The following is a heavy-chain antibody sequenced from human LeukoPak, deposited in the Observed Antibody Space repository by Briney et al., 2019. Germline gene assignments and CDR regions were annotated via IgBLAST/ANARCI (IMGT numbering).Heavy chain of an antibody. V-gene: IGHV3-21*04. CDR3: AGGVHVRVYDSNPHYGHY. D-gene: IGHD3-22*01. CDR2: ISTSSSYI. Sequence: PGGSLRLSCAASGFTFSTYSMNWVRQAPGKGLEWVSYISTSSSYIHYADSVNGRFTISRDNAKKSLFLQMNSLRSEDTALYYCAGGVHVRVYDSNPHYGHYWGQGTLVTVSS. CDR1: GFTFSTYS. J-gene: IGHJ4*02.